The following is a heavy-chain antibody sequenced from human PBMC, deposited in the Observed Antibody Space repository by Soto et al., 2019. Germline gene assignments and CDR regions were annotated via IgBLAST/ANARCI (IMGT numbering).Heavy chain of an antibody. D-gene: IGHD1-26*01. CDR3: AKDTDIIVGGTHIDF. J-gene: IGHJ4*02. CDR1: GFTFDDYA. CDR2: ISWNSDST. Sequence: EVHLVESGGGLVQPGRSLRLSCAASGFTFDDYAMHWVRQDPGKGLEWVSGISWNSDSTGYADSVKGRFTISRDNAKNSLFLQMNSLRAEDTALYFCAKDTDIIVGGTHIDFWGRGTLVSVSS. V-gene: IGHV3-9*01.